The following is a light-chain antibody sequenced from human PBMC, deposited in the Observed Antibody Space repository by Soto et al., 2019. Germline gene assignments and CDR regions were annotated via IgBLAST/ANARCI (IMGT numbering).Light chain of an antibody. V-gene: IGKV3-20*01. CDR2: GAS. CDR1: QNVYINS. J-gene: IGKJ3*01. Sequence: EIVLTQSPCTLSLSPGERVTLSCRASQNVYINSLAWYQQKPGQTPRLLIYGASTRAAAVPDRFSGSGSGTDFALSIDGLEPEDFAIYYCQQYGVSPLTFGPGTRVD. CDR3: QQYGVSPLT.